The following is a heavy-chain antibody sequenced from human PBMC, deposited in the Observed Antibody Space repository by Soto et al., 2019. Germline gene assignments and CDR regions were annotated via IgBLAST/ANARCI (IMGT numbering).Heavy chain of an antibody. Sequence: SVKVSCKASGGTFSSYAIHWVRQAPGQGLEWLGKVIPSYDRTNYAQKFQGRVTVTADTYTTTAYMELSSLRSDDTAVYYCARDPSNDYGGDTFDYCGQETLVTVSS. V-gene: IGHV1-69*04. D-gene: IGHD4-17*01. J-gene: IGHJ4*02. CDR3: ARDPSNDYGGDTFDY. CDR2: VIPSYDRT. CDR1: GGTFSSYA.